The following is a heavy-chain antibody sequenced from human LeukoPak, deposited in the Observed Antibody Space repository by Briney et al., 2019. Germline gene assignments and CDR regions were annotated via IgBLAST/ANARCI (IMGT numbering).Heavy chain of an antibody. J-gene: IGHJ4*02. V-gene: IGHV1-69*05. CDR3: ARGGHLVNFDY. CDR2: IIPIFGTA. CDR1: GGTFSSYA. D-gene: IGHD4-23*01. Sequence: GASVMVSCKASGGTFSSYAISWVRQAPGQGLEWMGGIIPIFGTANYAQKFQGRVTITTDESTSTAYMELSSLRSEDTAVYYCARGGHLVNFDYWGQGTLVTVSS.